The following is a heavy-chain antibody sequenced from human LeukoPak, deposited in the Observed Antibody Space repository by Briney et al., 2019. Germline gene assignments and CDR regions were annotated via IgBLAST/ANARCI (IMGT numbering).Heavy chain of an antibody. CDR2: IIPIFGTA. CDR3: ARDGDIVATKEIYYYGMDV. J-gene: IGHJ6*02. CDR1: GGTFSSYA. D-gene: IGHD5-12*01. V-gene: IGHV1-69*13. Sequence: SVKVSCKASGGTFSSYAISWVRQAPGQGLEWMGGIIPIFGTANYAQKFQGRVTITADESTSTAYMELSSLRSEDTAVYYCARDGDIVATKEIYYYGMDVWGQGTTVTVSS.